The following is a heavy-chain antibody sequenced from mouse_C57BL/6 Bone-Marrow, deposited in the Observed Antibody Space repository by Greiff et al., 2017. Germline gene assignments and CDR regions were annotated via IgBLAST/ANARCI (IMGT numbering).Heavy chain of an antibody. CDR3: ARLPCGYDVPCAMDF. CDR2: ISSGGSYT. V-gene: IGHV5-6*01. D-gene: IGHD2-2*01. J-gene: IGHJ4*01. Sequence: LEWVATISSGGSYTYYPDSVKGRFTISRDNAKNTLYLQMSSLKSDDTAMYYCARLPCGYDVPCAMDFWGPGTSVTVSS.